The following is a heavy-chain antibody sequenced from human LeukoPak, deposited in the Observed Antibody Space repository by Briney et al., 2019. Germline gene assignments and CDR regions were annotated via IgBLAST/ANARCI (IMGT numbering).Heavy chain of an antibody. CDR3: ARGVAGAPRRGYYYYMDV. V-gene: IGHV3-7*01. CDR2: IKQDGSEK. CDR1: GFTFSSYW. J-gene: IGHJ6*03. Sequence: GGSLRLSCAASGFTFSSYWMSWVRQAPGKGLEWVANIKQDGSEKYYVDSVKGRFTISRDNAKNSLYLQMNSLRAEDTAVYYCARGVAGAPRRGYYYYMDVWGKGTTVTVSS. D-gene: IGHD1-26*01.